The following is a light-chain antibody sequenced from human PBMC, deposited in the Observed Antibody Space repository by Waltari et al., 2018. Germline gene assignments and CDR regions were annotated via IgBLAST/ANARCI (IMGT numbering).Light chain of an antibody. Sequence: QSVLTQPPSASGAPGQSVTISCSGSTSNLGSSTVNWYQQLPGTAPKLRISIHNERPSGVPDRFSGSTSGTSASLAISGLQSEDEADYYCAAWDDSLNAWVFGGGTKLTVL. CDR2: IHN. CDR1: TSNLGSST. V-gene: IGLV1-44*01. CDR3: AAWDDSLNAWV. J-gene: IGLJ3*02.